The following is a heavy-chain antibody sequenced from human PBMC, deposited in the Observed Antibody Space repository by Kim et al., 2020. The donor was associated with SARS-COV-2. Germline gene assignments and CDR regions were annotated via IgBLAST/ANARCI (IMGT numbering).Heavy chain of an antibody. D-gene: IGHD3-22*01. CDR2: IDPSDSYT. J-gene: IGHJ3*02. CDR1: GYSFTSYW. V-gene: IGHV5-10-1*01. Sequence: GESLKISCKGSGYSFTSYWISWVRQMPGKGLEWMGRIDPSDSYTNYSPSFQGHVTISADKSISTAYLQWSSLKASDTAMYYCARLKAYYDSSGYYNDAFDIWGQGTMVTSSS. CDR3: ARLKAYYDSSGYYNDAFDI.